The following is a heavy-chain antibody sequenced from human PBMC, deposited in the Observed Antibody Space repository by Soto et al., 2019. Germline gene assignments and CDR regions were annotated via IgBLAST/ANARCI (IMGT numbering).Heavy chain of an antibody. J-gene: IGHJ4*02. V-gene: IGHV4-34*01. CDR1: GGSFSGYY. CDR2: INHSGST. CDR3: ARGINDYGSHHDY. Sequence: QVQLQQWGAGLLKPSETLSLTCAVYGGSFSGYYWSWIRQPPGKGLEWIGEINHSGSTNYNPSLKSRVTISVDTSKNQFSLKLSSVTAADTAVYYCARGINDYGSHHDYWGQGTLVTVSS. D-gene: IGHD4-17*01.